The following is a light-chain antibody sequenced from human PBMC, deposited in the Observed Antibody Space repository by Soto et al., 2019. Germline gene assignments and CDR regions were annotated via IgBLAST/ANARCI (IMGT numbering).Light chain of an antibody. CDR1: QCISSW. V-gene: IGKV1-5*03. CDR3: QPYNHYSPYT. Sequence: DSQRTQSPSTLSASVGDRVTITCLASQCISSWLTWYQQKTGKAPKLLIYKASSLESGVPSRFSGSEPGTEFPLTISSLQPDDFATYYCQPYNHYSPYTFSQGTQLEIK. CDR2: KAS. J-gene: IGKJ2*01.